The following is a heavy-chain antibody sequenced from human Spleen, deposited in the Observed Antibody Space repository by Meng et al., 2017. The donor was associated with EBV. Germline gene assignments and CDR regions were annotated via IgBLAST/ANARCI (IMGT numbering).Heavy chain of an antibody. CDR2: IYHGGTT. J-gene: IGHJ5*02. D-gene: IGHD1-14*01. V-gene: IGHV4-30-2*01. Sequence: QRQLQASGSGLLRPSQPLSLTCTVSGVSIPSGGYSWTGIRQTPGKGLEWIGNIYHGGTTYYNPSLKSRVTLSVDASANQFSLKLTSLTAADTAVYYCARDQPGWFDPWGQGTLVTVSS. CDR1: GVSIPSGGYS. CDR3: ARDQPGWFDP.